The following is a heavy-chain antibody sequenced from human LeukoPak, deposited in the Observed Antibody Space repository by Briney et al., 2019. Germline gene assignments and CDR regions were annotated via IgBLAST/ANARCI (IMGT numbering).Heavy chain of an antibody. Sequence: GGSLRLSCAASGFTFSSYEMNWVRQAPGRGLEWVLYISMNGSTIYYAESVKGRFTISRDNAKNSLYLQMNSLRAEDTAVYYCASGAQSDYRGQGNLVTVSS. D-gene: IGHD1-26*01. CDR3: ASGAQSDY. J-gene: IGHJ4*02. CDR1: GFTFSSYE. V-gene: IGHV3-48*03. CDR2: ISMNGSTI.